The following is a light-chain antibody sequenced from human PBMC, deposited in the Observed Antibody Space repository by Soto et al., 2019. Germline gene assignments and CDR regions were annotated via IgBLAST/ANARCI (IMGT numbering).Light chain of an antibody. CDR3: QQYNHWPPT. J-gene: IGKJ1*01. V-gene: IGKV3-15*01. Sequence: EIVMTQSPATLSVSPGERVTLSCRASQSVTSNLAWYQQTTGKAPILLIFGASTRDTGLPARFSGRGSGTEFTLTLTSLRSEDFAVYYCQQYNHWPPTFGHGTKVDIK. CDR1: QSVTSN. CDR2: GAS.